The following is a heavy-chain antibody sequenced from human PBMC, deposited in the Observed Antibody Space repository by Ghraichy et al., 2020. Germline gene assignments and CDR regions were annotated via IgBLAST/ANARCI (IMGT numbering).Heavy chain of an antibody. CDR2: ISNDGSNE. CDR3: AKDYRWIALAGTWGYFDY. V-gene: IGHV3-30*18. D-gene: IGHD6-19*01. J-gene: IGHJ4*02. Sequence: GGSLRLSCAASGFTFSNYGMHWVRQAPGKGLEWVAVISNDGSNEYYADSVKGRFTISRDNSKNTLYLQMNSLRAEDTAVYYCAKDYRWIALAGTWGYFDYWGQGTLVTVSS. CDR1: GFTFSNYG.